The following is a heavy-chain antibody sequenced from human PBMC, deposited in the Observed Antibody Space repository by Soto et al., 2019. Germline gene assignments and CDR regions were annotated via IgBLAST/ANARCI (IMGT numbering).Heavy chain of an antibody. V-gene: IGHV3-30-3*01. Sequence: GGSLRLSCEASGFPFSGYTMHWVRPSPGKGLEWVALISFDGSHKYYADSVRGRFTISRDNSKNTVDLQMNSLRPEDTAVYYCARDSFPGSGSYRIFDYWGQGTLVTVSS. D-gene: IGHD1-26*01. CDR1: GFPFSGYT. J-gene: IGHJ4*02. CDR2: ISFDGSHK. CDR3: ARDSFPGSGSYRIFDY.